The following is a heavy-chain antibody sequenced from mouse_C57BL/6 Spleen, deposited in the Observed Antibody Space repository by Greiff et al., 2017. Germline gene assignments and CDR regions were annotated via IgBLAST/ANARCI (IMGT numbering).Heavy chain of an antibody. CDR2: INPNYGTT. V-gene: IGHV1-39*01. J-gene: IGHJ2*01. D-gene: IGHD2-4*01. Sequence: LVESGPELVKPGASVKISCKASGYSFTDYNMNWVKQSNGKSLEWIGVINPNYGTTSYNQKFKGKATLTVDQSSSTDYMQLNSLTSEDAAVYYCARGDYDGFDDWGQGTTLTVSS. CDR1: GYSFTDYN. CDR3: ARGDYDGFDD.